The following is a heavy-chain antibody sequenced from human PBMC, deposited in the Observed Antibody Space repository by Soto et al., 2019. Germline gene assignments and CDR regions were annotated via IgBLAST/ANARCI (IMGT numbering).Heavy chain of an antibody. Sequence: SLRLSCAASGFTFSSYAMSWVRQAPGKGLEWVSAISGSGGSTYYADSVKGRFTISRDNSKNTLYLQMNSLRAEDTAVYYCAKEYCSGGSCYYYYGMDVWGQGTTVTVSS. V-gene: IGHV3-23*01. CDR2: ISGSGGST. CDR1: GFTFSSYA. CDR3: AKEYCSGGSCYYYYGMDV. D-gene: IGHD2-15*01. J-gene: IGHJ6*02.